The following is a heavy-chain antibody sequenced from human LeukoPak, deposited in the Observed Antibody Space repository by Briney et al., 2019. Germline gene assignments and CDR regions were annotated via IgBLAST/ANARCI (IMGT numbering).Heavy chain of an antibody. V-gene: IGHV4-34*01. CDR2: INHSGST. CDR1: GGSFSGYY. CDR3: ARTKYCSSTSCYASGGDYFDY. J-gene: IGHJ4*02. D-gene: IGHD2-2*01. Sequence: SETLSLTCAVYGGSFSGYYWSWIRQPPGKGLEWIGEINHSGSTNYNPSLKSRVTISVDTSKNQFSLKLSSVTAADTAVYYFARTKYCSSTSCYASGGDYFDYWGQGTLVTVSS.